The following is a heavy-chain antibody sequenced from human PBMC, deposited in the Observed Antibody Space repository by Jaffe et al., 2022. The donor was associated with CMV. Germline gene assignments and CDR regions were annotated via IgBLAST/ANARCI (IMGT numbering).Heavy chain of an antibody. D-gene: IGHD2-2*01. CDR2: ISSSGSTI. V-gene: IGHV3-11*01. CDR3: ARDMVPAAIKVPPLNTYYYYYGMDV. J-gene: IGHJ6*02. Sequence: QVQLVESGGGLVKPGGSLRLSCAASGFTFSDYYMSWIRQAPGKGLEWVSYISSSGSTIYYADSVKGRFTISRDNAKNSLYLQMNSLRAEDTAVYYCARDMVPAAIKVPPLNTYYYYYGMDVWGQGTTVTVSS. CDR1: GFTFSDYY.